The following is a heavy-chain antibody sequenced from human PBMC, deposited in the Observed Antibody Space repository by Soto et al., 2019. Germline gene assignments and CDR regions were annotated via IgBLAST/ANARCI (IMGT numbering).Heavy chain of an antibody. CDR2: ISYDGSNK. CDR3: ARDHVMAPWCGGDCYAPYFDY. V-gene: IGHV3-30-3*01. D-gene: IGHD2-21*02. J-gene: IGHJ4*02. Sequence: VQLVESGGGVVQPGRSLRLSCAASGFTFSSYAMHWVRQAPGKGLEWVAVISYDGSNKYYADSVKGRFTISRDNSKNTLYLQMNSLRAEDTAVYYCARDHVMAPWCGGDCYAPYFDYWGQGTLVTVSS. CDR1: GFTFSSYA.